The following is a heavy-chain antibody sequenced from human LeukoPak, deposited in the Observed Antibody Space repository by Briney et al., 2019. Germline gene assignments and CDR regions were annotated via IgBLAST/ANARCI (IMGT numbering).Heavy chain of an antibody. CDR2: IIPILGIA. D-gene: IGHD3-10*01. V-gene: IGHV1-69*04. CDR3: ARHYGSGSSSHYYFDY. Sequence: SVKVSCKASGGTFSSYAISWVRQAPGQGLEWMGRIIPILGIANYAQKFQGRVTITADKSTSTAYMELSSLRSEDTAVYYCARHYGSGSSSHYYFDYWGQGTLVTVSS. CDR1: GGTFSSYA. J-gene: IGHJ4*02.